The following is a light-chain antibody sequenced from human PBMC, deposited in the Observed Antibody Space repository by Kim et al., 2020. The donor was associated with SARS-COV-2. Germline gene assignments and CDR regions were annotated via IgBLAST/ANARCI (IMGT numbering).Light chain of an antibody. Sequence: VALGQTASITCGRDNIGSKNVHWYQQKPGQAPVLVIYRDSNRPSGIPDRFSGSNSGNTATLTISRAQAGDETNYYCQLWDSSADVVFGGGTQLTVL. V-gene: IGLV3-9*01. CDR2: RDS. CDR3: QLWDSSADVV. CDR1: NIGSKN. J-gene: IGLJ2*01.